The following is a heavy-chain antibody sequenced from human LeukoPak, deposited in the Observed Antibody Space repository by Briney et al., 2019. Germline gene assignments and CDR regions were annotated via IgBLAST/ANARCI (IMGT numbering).Heavy chain of an antibody. J-gene: IGHJ4*02. CDR2: IYYSGST. CDR3: ARAIGSSRDY. D-gene: IGHD6-6*01. Sequence: PSETLSLTCTVSGGSISSYYWSWIRQPPGKGLEWIGYIYYSGSTNYNPSLKSRVTISVDTSKNQFSLKLSSVTAADTAVYYCARAIGSSRDYWGQGTLVTVSS. V-gene: IGHV4-59*01. CDR1: GGSISSYY.